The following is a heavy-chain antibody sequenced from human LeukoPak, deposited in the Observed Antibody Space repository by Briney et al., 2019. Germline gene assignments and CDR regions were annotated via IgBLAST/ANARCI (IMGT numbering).Heavy chain of an antibody. CDR2: ISAYNGNT. D-gene: IGHD6-13*01. J-gene: IGHJ3*02. V-gene: IGHV1-18*01. CDR1: GYTFTNYG. Sequence: ASVKVSCKTSGYTFTNYGISWVRQAPGLGLEWMGWISAYNGNTDYAQKVQGRVTMTTDTSTSTAYMELRSLRFDDTAVYYCARDQSVRLLQTSSTYFKHVFAIWGQGSMVTVSS. CDR3: ARDQSVRLLQTSSTYFKHVFAI.